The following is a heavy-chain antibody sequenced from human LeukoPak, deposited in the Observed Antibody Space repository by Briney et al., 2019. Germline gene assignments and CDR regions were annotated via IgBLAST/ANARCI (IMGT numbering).Heavy chain of an antibody. CDR1: GYTFTSYG. J-gene: IGHJ6*02. CDR2: ISAYNGNT. V-gene: IGHV1-18*01. CDR3: ARGYWDSSGYWPPYYYGMDV. D-gene: IGHD3-22*01. Sequence: GASVKVSCKASGYTFTSYGISWVRQAPGRGLEWMGWISAYNGNTNYAQKLQGRVTMTTDTSTSTAYMELRSLRSDDTAVYYCARGYWDSSGYWPPYYYGMDVWGQGTTVTVSS.